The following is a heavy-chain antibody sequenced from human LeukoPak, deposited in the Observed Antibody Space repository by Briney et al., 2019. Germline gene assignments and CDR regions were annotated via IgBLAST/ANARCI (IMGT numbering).Heavy chain of an antibody. CDR1: EFTFGSIA. V-gene: IGHV3-23*01. D-gene: IGHD5-18*01. Sequence: GGSLRLSCAASEFTFGSIAMSWVRQAPGQGLEWVSYIRGGGAGALYADSVKGRFTVSRDNSRSTLYLQMNSLRVEDTAVYYCAKCAQSYVNVAFDLWGPGTMVTVSS. J-gene: IGHJ3*01. CDR3: AKCAQSYVNVAFDL. CDR2: IRGGGAGA.